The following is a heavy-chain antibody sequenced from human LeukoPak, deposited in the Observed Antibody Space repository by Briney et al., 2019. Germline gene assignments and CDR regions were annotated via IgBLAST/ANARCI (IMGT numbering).Heavy chain of an antibody. CDR3: AKARGYSYANEFHFEH. CDR1: GFSISNYW. D-gene: IGHD5-18*01. J-gene: IGHJ4*02. V-gene: IGHV3-7*01. CDR2: IKQAESER. Sequence: PGGSLRLSCAGSGFSISNYWMSWVRQAPGKGLEWVANIKQAESERFYVDSVKDRFIISRENAENSVYLQMNSLRDEDTAVYYCAKARGYSYANEFHFEHWGQGTVVTVSS.